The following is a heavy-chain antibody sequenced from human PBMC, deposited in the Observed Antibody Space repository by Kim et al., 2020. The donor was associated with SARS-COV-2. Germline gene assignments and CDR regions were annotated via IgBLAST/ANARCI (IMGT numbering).Heavy chain of an antibody. J-gene: IGHJ4*01. CDR3: ARTGHSSRDYQLYLEY. CDR1: GGSFSGYY. V-gene: IGHV4-34*01. D-gene: IGHD6-13*01. CDR2: INHSGNT. Sequence: SETLSLTCALYGGSFSGYYWNWIRQPPGKGLEWIGEINHSGNTNYNPSLKSRVTISVDTSKNQYSLKLRSVTAADTAVYYCARTGHSSRDYQLYLEYWG.